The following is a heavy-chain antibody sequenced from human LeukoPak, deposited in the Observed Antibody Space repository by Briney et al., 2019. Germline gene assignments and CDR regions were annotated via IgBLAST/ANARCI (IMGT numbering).Heavy chain of an antibody. D-gene: IGHD5-12*01. J-gene: IGHJ4*02. CDR1: GYTLTELS. CDR3: AAKRVATIGLGY. CDR2: FDPEDGET. Sequence: ASVKVSCKVSGYTLTELSMHWVRQAPGKGLEWMGGFDPEDGETIYAQKFQGRVTMTEDTSTDSAYMELSSLRSEDTAVYYCAAKRVATIGLGYWGQGTLVTVSS. V-gene: IGHV1-24*01.